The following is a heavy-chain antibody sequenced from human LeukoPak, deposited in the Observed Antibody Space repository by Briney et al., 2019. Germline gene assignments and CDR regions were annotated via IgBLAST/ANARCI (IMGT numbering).Heavy chain of an antibody. CDR2: IYYSGST. CDR3: ARQLFPISAAGRFDP. V-gene: IGHV4-39*01. D-gene: IGHD6-13*01. J-gene: IGHJ5*02. Sequence: SETLSLTCTVSGGSISSSSYYWGWIRQPPGKGLEWIGSIYYSGSTYYNPSLKSRVTISIDTSNNQFSLKVNSVTAADTAVYYCARQLFPISAAGRFDPWGQGTLVTVSS. CDR1: GGSISSSSYY.